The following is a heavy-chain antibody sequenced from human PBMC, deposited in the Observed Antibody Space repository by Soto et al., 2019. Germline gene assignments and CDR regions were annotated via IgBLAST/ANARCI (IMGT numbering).Heavy chain of an antibody. D-gene: IGHD3-10*01. Sequence: QVQLVQSGAEVKKPGSSVKVSCKASGDRFSSYTIDWVRQAPGQGLEWMGRVDPFLGKAKYGQKFQGRVTITADKFTSTAYMEMSSLRSEDTAVYYCARNLETHMEWGAGGFGWFDPWGQGSLVTVSS. CDR2: VDPFLGKA. V-gene: IGHV1-69*02. J-gene: IGHJ5*02. CDR3: ARNLETHMEWGAGGFGWFDP. CDR1: GDRFSSYT.